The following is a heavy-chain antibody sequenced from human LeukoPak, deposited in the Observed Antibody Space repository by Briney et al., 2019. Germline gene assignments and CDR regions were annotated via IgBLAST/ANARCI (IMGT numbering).Heavy chain of an antibody. J-gene: IGHJ4*02. CDR2: IYHSGST. CDR3: AREGSRYFDWLPVIDY. Sequence: SETLSLTCAVSGYSISSGYYWGWIRQPPGKGLERIGSIYHSGSTYYNPSLKSRVTISVDTSKNQFSLKLSSVTAADTAVYYCAREGSRYFDWLPVIDYWGQGTLVTVSS. D-gene: IGHD3-9*01. CDR1: GYSISSGYY. V-gene: IGHV4-38-2*02.